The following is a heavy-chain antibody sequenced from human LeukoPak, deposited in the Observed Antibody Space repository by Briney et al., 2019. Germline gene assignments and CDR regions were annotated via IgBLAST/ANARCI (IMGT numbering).Heavy chain of an antibody. J-gene: IGHJ4*02. CDR3: ARYCSSTSCYSGGYFDY. D-gene: IGHD2-2*01. CDR2: IYYSGST. V-gene: IGHV4-30-4*08. CDR1: GGSISSGDYY. Sequence: SETLSLTCTVSGGSISSGDYYWSWIRQPPGKGLEWIGYIYYSGSTYYNPSLKSRVTISVDTSKNQFSLKLSSVTVADTAVYYCARYCSSTSCYSGGYFDYWGQGTLVTVSS.